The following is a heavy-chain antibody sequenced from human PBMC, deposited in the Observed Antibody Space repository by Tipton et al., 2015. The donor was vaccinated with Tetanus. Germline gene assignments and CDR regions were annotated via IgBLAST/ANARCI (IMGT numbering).Heavy chain of an antibody. CDR2: ISGSGGST. J-gene: IGHJ5*02. CDR3: AKDQDPDTDSSGTFDP. V-gene: IGHV3-23*01. CDR1: GFTFSSYA. D-gene: IGHD3-22*01. Sequence: SLRLSCAASGFTFSSYAMSWVRQAPGKGLEWVSAISGSGGSTYYADSVKGRFTISRDNSKNTLYLQMNSLRAEDTAVYYCAKDQDPDTDSSGTFDPWGQGTLVTVSS.